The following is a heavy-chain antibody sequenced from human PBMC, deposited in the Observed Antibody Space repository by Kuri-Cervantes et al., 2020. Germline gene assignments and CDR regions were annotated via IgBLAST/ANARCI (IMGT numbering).Heavy chain of an antibody. D-gene: IGHD2-21*01. CDR1: GFTFDGYA. V-gene: IGHV3-9*01. J-gene: IGHJ4*02. CDR3: ARERRPCGGDCLDY. CDR2: ISWSGGSK. Sequence: GGSLRLSCAASGFTFDGYALHWVRQAPGKGLEWVSGISWSGGSKGYADSVKGRFTISRDNANNSVFLQMNSLRAEDTATYYCARERRPCGGDCLDYWGQGILVTVSS.